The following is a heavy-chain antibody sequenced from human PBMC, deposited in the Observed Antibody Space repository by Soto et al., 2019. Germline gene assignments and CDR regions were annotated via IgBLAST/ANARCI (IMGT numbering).Heavy chain of an antibody. D-gene: IGHD6-13*01. CDR1: GFTFSTYG. J-gene: IGHJ4*02. CDR2: TSYDGGNT. CDR3: AKDRPPIAPVGTECDY. V-gene: IGHV3-30*18. Sequence: QVQLVESGGGVVQPGRSVRLSCAASGFTFSTYGMHWVRQAPGKGLAWLAFTSYDGGNTDYADSVKGRFTISRDNSKNTLYLQMNSVRAEDTALYYCAKDRPPIAPVGTECDYWGQGTLVTVSS.